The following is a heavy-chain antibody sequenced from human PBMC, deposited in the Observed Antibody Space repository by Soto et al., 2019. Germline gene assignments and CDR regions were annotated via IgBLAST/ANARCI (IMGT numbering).Heavy chain of an antibody. CDR1: GGFFSGYY. Sequence: ASLSLTGADNGGFFSGYYWSWIRQPPGKGLEWVGEINHSGSTNYNPSLKSRVTISVDTSKNQFSLKLSSVTAADTAVYYCARRMITFGGVIDPAGLDYWGQGTLVTVSS. CDR3: ARRMITFGGVIDPAGLDY. J-gene: IGHJ4*02. V-gene: IGHV4-34*01. CDR2: INHSGST. D-gene: IGHD3-16*02.